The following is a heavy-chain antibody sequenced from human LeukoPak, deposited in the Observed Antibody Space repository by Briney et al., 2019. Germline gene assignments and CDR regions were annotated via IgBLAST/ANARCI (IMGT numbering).Heavy chain of an antibody. D-gene: IGHD3-16*01. CDR3: ARGRALYL. CDR2: MNPNSGNT. Sequence: ASVKVSCKASGYTFTGYYMHWVRQDPGQGLEWMGWMNPNSGNTGYAQKFQGRVTMTRNTSISTAYMELSSLRSEDTAVYYCARGRALYLWGQGTLVTVSS. CDR1: GYTFTGYY. V-gene: IGHV1-8*02. J-gene: IGHJ4*02.